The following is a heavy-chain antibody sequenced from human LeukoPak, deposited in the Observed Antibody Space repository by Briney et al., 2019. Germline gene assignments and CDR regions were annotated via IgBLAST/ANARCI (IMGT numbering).Heavy chain of an antibody. D-gene: IGHD2-2*01. J-gene: IGHJ6*02. CDR3: ARDIPSSTSNSYYYYGMDV. Sequence: ASVKVSCKASGYTFTSYGISWVRQAPGQGLEWMGWISAYNGNTNYAQKPQGRVTMTTDTSTSTAYMELRSLRSDDTAVYYCARDIPSSTSNSYYYYGMDVWGQGTTVTVSS. CDR2: ISAYNGNT. V-gene: IGHV1-18*01. CDR1: GYTFTSYG.